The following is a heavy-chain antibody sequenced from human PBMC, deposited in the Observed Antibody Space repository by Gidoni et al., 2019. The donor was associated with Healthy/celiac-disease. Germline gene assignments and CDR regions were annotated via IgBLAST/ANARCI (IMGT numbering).Heavy chain of an antibody. J-gene: IGHJ4*02. CDR1: GGSIRSSSYY. D-gene: IGHD3-22*01. CDR3: ARVAAYYYDSSGYYHTHFDY. CDR2: IYYSGGT. Sequence: QLQLQESGPGLVKPSETLSLTCTVSGGSIRSSSYYWGWLRKPPGKGLEWIGSIYYSGGTYYNPSLKSRVTISVDTSKNQFSLKLSSVTAADTAVYYCARVAAYYYDSSGYYHTHFDYWGQGTLVTVSS. V-gene: IGHV4-39*07.